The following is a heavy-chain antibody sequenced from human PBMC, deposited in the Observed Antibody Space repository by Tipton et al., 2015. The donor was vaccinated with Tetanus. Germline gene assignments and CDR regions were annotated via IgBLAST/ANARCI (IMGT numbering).Heavy chain of an antibody. D-gene: IGHD1-14*01. CDR3: ARGSGTLRRYFDL. CDR1: GGSISSGDYQ. J-gene: IGHJ2*01. CDR2: IYYTGTT. Sequence: TLCLTCTVSGGSISSGDYQWNWVRQPPGKGLEWIGKIYYTGTTDYNPSLKSRLTISVDTSMNQFSLRLSSVAAADTAVYYCARGSGTLRRYFDLWGRGTPVTVSS. V-gene: IGHV4-30-4*01.